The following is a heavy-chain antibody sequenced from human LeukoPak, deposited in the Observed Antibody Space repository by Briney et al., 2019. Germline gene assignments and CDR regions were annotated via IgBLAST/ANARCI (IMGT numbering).Heavy chain of an antibody. D-gene: IGHD3-22*01. CDR1: GFTFSSYA. V-gene: IGHV3-23*01. CDR3: AKVLGYYYDSSGQVGKYDAFDI. CDR2: ISGSGGST. J-gene: IGHJ3*02. Sequence: GGSLRLSCAASGFTFSSYAMSWVRQAPGKGLEWVSAISGSGGSTYYADSVKGRFTISRDNSKNTLYLQMNSLRAEDTAVYYCAKVLGYYYDSSGQVGKYDAFDIWGQGTMVTVSS.